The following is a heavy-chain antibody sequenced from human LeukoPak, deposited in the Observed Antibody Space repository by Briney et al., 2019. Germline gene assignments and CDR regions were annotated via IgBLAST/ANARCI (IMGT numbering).Heavy chain of an antibody. Sequence: ASVKVSCKASGYTFTNYDINWVRQASGQGLEWMGWMNPNSGNTGSAQKFQGRVTMTSNTPISTAYMELSSLGSEDTAVYYCARGLRREQQLLRAFDYWGQGTPVTVSS. CDR2: MNPNSGNT. CDR1: GYTFTNYD. D-gene: IGHD6-13*01. CDR3: ARGLRREQQLLRAFDY. J-gene: IGHJ4*02. V-gene: IGHV1-8*01.